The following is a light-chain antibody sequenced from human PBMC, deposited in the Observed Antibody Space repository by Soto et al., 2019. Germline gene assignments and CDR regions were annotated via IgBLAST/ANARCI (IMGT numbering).Light chain of an antibody. J-gene: IGLJ1*01. CDR3: CSYAGSSTLYV. CDR2: EVS. CDR1: SSDVGSYNL. Sequence: QSVLTQPASVSGSPGQSITISCTGTSSDVGSYNLVSWYQQHPGKAPKLMIYEVSKRPSGVSNGFSGSKSGNTASLTISGLQAEDEADYYCCSYAGSSTLYVFGTGTKLTVL. V-gene: IGLV2-23*02.